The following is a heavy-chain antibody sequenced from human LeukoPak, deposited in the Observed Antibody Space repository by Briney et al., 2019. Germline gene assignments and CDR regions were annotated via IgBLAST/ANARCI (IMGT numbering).Heavy chain of an antibody. CDR3: ARDHGYDFWSGYYGY. V-gene: IGHV3-30*01. CDR1: GFTFSSYA. D-gene: IGHD3-3*01. CDR2: ISYDGSNK. Sequence: GGSLRLSCAASGFTFSSYAMHWVRQAPGKGLEWVAVISYDGSNKYYADSVKGRFTISRDNSKNTLYLQMNSLRAEDTAVYYCARDHGYDFWSGYYGYWGQGTLVTVSS. J-gene: IGHJ4*02.